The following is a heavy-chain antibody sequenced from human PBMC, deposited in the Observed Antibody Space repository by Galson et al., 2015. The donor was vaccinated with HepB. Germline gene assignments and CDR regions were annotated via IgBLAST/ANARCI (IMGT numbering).Heavy chain of an antibody. J-gene: IGHJ4*02. CDR1: GYTFTTNG. CDR3: ARDLSHSLAF. CDR2: ISANSGNT. Sequence: SCKASGYTFTTNGISWVRQAPGQELEWMGWISANSGNTNFAQRRKGRDNMTRDTSTSTAYMELRRLSSDDTAVYYCARDLSHSLAFWGQGTLVTVSS. V-gene: IGHV1-18*04.